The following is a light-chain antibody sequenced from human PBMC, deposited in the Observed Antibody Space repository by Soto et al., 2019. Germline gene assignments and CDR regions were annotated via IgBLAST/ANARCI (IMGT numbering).Light chain of an antibody. CDR1: QSISSW. CDR3: QQYRT. V-gene: IGKV1-5*01. J-gene: IGKJ1*01. Sequence: EIQMCQSPSTPSAYVGDRVTITCRASQSISSWLAWYQQKPGKAPKLLIYDASSLESGVPSRFSGSGSGTEFTLTISSLQPDDFATYYCQQYRTFGQGTKVDIK. CDR2: DAS.